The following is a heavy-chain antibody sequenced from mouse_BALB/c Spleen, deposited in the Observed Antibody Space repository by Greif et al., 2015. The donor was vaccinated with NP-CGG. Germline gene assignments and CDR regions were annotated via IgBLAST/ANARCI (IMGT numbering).Heavy chain of an antibody. D-gene: IGHD2-10*02. CDR3: ARHWYGNYVGDAMDY. J-gene: IGHJ4*01. CDR1: GFTFSSYA. Sequence: EVKLMESGGGLVKPGGSLKLSCAASGFTFSSYAMSWVRQTPEKRLEWVATISSGGSYTYYPDSVKGRFTISRDNAKNTLYLQMSSLRSEDTAMYYCARHWYGNYVGDAMDYWGQGTSVTVSS. CDR2: ISSGGSYT. V-gene: IGHV5-9-3*01.